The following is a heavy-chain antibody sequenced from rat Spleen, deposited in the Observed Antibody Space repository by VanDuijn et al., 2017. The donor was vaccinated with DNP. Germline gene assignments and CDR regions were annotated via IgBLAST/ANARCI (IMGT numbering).Heavy chain of an antibody. CDR1: GFTFNNYW. CDR3: ARRAFDY. Sequence: EVQLVETGGGLVQPGRSLKLSCVASGFTFNNYWMAWIRHVPVKGLEWVASITRSGGSPFYPDSVKDRFTISRDNAKSTLYLQMDSLRSEDTATYYCARRAFDYWGQGVMVTVSS. V-gene: IGHV5-31*01. J-gene: IGHJ2*01. CDR2: ITRSGGSP.